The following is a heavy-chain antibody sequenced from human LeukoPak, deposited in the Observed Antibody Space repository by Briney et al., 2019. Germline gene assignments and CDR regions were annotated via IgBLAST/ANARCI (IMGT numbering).Heavy chain of an antibody. D-gene: IGHD6-19*01. CDR3: AKGGGSSGRSYYFDY. V-gene: IGHV3-13*01. J-gene: IGHJ4*02. CDR2: IDTAGDT. Sequence: GGSLRLSCAASGFTFSTYDMHWVRQATGKGLEWVSAIDTAGDTYYPGSVKGRFTVSRENAKNTMNLQMNSLRAEDTAVYYCAKGGGSSGRSYYFDYWGQGTLVTVSS. CDR1: GFTFSTYD.